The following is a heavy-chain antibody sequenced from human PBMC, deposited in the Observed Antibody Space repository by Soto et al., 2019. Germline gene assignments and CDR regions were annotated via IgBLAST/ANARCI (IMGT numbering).Heavy chain of an antibody. Sequence: QVQLVQSGAEVKKPGASVKVSCKTSGYTFTTYGVSWVRQAPGLGLEWMGWISGYNGNTNSAPKFQGRVSMTTDTSTCTAYMELRSLRSDDTAVYYCASVERAYCSGDNCEHYFDYWGQGTLVTVSS. D-gene: IGHD2-15*01. V-gene: IGHV1-18*01. CDR1: GYTFTTYG. J-gene: IGHJ4*02. CDR3: ASVERAYCSGDNCEHYFDY. CDR2: ISGYNGNT.